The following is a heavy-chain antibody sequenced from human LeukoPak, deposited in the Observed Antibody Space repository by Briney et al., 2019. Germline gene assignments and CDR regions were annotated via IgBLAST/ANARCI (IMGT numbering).Heavy chain of an antibody. D-gene: IGHD3-22*01. CDR3: AKDGQNYYDSSGYPEYFDY. CDR1: GFSFSTYA. J-gene: IGHJ4*02. CDR2: IVGSGGST. V-gene: IGHV3-23*01. Sequence: GGSLRLSCVGSGFSFSTYAMNWVRQPPGKGLEWVSGIVGSGGSTYYGDSVKGRFTIFRDNSKNTLYLQMNSLRAEDTAVYYCAKDGQNYYDSSGYPEYFDYWGQGILVTVSS.